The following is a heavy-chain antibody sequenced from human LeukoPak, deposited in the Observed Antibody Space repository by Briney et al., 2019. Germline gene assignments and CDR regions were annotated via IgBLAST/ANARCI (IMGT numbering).Heavy chain of an antibody. CDR1: GFTFSLYT. Sequence: PGGSLRLSCAVSGFTFSLYTMNWVRQAPGKGLERVSSISSSGDYKYYADSLKGRFTISRDNAKNSLFLQMNSLRAEDTAVYYCSRWLVRPAGYYYMDVWGKGTTVTISS. D-gene: IGHD6-19*01. V-gene: IGHV3-21*01. J-gene: IGHJ6*03. CDR2: ISSSGDYK. CDR3: SRWLVRPAGYYYMDV.